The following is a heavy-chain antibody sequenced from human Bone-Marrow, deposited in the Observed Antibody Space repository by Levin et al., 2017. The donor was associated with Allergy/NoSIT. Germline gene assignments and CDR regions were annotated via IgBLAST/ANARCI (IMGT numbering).Heavy chain of an antibody. J-gene: IGHJ4*02. Sequence: GSLRLSCTVSGGSVSSGSYYWSWIRQPPGKGLEWIGYIYYSGSTNYNPSLKSRVTISVDTSKNQFSLKLSSVTAADTAVYYCARETPTSTTAIDYWGQGTLVTVSS. CDR2: IYYSGST. CDR1: GGSVSSGSYY. CDR3: ARETPTSTTAIDY. V-gene: IGHV4-61*01. D-gene: IGHD4-17*01.